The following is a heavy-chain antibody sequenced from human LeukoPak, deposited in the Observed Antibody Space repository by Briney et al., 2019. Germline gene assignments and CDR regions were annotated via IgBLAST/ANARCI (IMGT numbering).Heavy chain of an antibody. CDR2: INHSGST. CDR1: GGSFSGYY. Sequence: PSETLSLTCAVYGGSFSGYYWSWIRQPPGKGLEWIGEINHSGSTNYNPSLKSRVTISVDTSKNQFSLKLSSVTAADTAVYYCARGAAAGIGDYWGQGTLVTVSS. V-gene: IGHV4-34*01. D-gene: IGHD6-13*01. CDR3: ARGAAAGIGDY. J-gene: IGHJ4*02.